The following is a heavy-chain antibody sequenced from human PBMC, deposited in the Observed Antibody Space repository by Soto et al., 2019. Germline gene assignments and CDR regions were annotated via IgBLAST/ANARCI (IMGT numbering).Heavy chain of an antibody. CDR3: ARIPSS. Sequence: SETLSLTCTVSGDSISSGGYSWSWIRQPPGKGLEWIGYIYHSGSTYYNSSLKSRVTISVDRSKNQFSLKLSSVTAADTAVYYCARIPSSSGQGTLVTVSS. J-gene: IGHJ5*02. CDR2: IYHSGST. D-gene: IGHD2-21*01. CDR1: GDSISSGGYS. V-gene: IGHV4-30-2*01.